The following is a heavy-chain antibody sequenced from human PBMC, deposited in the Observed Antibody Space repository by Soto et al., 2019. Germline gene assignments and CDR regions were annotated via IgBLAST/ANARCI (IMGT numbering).Heavy chain of an antibody. CDR2: ISGSGGSR. Sequence: PGGSLGLSCAASGCTFSSYAMSWVRQAPGKGLERVSAISGSGGSRYYADSVKGRFTISRDNSKDTLYLQMNSLRAEDTAVYYCATSPLAPQHGMDSCGPGTT. J-gene: IGHJ6*02. V-gene: IGHV3-23*01. CDR1: GCTFSSYA. D-gene: IGHD2-2*01. CDR3: ATSPLAPQHGMDS.